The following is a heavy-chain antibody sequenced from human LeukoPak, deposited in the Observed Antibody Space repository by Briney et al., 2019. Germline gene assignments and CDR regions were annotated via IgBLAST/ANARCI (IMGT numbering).Heavy chain of an antibody. CDR1: GFTFNTYA. CDR3: VRVFDN. J-gene: IGHJ4*02. CDR2: ISSTGTIM. Sequence: GGSLRLSCAASGFTFNTYAMNWVRQAPGKGLEGVSYISSTGTIMYYADSVKGRFTISRDNAKNSLYLQMNSLRAEDTAVYYCVRVFDNRGQGTLVTVSS. V-gene: IGHV3-48*01.